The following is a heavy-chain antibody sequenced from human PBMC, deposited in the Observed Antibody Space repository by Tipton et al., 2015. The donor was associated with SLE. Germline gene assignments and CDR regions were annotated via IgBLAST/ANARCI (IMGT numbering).Heavy chain of an antibody. CDR1: GFTFSSYW. CDR3: ARVERGSGWYPLLDY. V-gene: IGHV3-7*01. CDR2: IKQDGSEK. Sequence: SGFTFSSYWMSWVRQAPGKGLEWVANIKQDGSEKYYVDSVKGRFTISRDNAKNSLYLQMNSLRAEDTAVYYCARVERGSGWYPLLDYWGQGTLVTVSS. D-gene: IGHD6-19*01. J-gene: IGHJ4*02.